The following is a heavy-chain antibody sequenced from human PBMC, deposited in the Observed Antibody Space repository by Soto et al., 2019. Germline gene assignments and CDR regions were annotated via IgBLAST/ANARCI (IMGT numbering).Heavy chain of an antibody. CDR2: IYYSRST. D-gene: IGHD2-8*01. Sequence: PSETLSLTCTVSGGSISSGDYYWTWIRQPPGKGLEWIGYIYYSRSTYYNPSLKSRVTISVDTSKNQFSLKLSSVTAADTAVYYCARVGMVFAIQGTYNWFDPWGQGTLVTVSS. J-gene: IGHJ5*02. V-gene: IGHV4-30-4*01. CDR3: ARVGMVFAIQGTYNWFDP. CDR1: GGSISSGDYY.